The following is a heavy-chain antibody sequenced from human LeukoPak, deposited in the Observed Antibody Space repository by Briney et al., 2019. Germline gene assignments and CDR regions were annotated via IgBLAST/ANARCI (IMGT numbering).Heavy chain of an antibody. Sequence: GSLRLSCAASGFTFSSYAMSWVRQAPGKGLEWVSAISGSGGSTYYADSVKGRFTTSRDNSKNTLYLQMNSLRAEDTAVYYCAKDRSSSWYWDGANDYYFDYWGQGTLVTVSS. CDR1: GFTFSSYA. CDR3: AKDRSSSWYWDGANDYYFDY. CDR2: ISGSGGST. J-gene: IGHJ4*02. D-gene: IGHD6-13*01. V-gene: IGHV3-23*01.